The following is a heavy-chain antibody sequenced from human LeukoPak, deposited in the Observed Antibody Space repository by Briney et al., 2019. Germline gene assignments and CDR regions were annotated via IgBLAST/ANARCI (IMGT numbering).Heavy chain of an antibody. CDR3: ATVVVIPSYYFDY. Sequence: SETLSLTCAVSGGSINNNNWWSWVRQPPGKGLEWIGEIYHSGNTNYNPSLKSRVTISVDTSKNQFSLKLSSVTAADTAVYYCATVVVIPSYYFDYWGQGTLVTVSS. CDR1: GGSINNNNW. D-gene: IGHD3-22*01. J-gene: IGHJ4*02. CDR2: IYHSGNT. V-gene: IGHV4-4*02.